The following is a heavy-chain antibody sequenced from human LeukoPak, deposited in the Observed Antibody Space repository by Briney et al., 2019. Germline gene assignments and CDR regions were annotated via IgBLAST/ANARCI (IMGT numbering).Heavy chain of an antibody. Sequence: GASVKVSCKASGYTFTSYAMHWVRQAPGQRLEWMGWINAGNGNTKYSQKFQGRVTITRDTSASTAYMELSSLRSEDTAVYYCARDLRGDGGWYGRFDYWGQGTLVTVSS. CDR1: GYTFTSYA. V-gene: IGHV1-3*01. J-gene: IGHJ4*02. CDR3: ARDLRGDGGWYGRFDY. CDR2: INAGNGNT. D-gene: IGHD6-19*01.